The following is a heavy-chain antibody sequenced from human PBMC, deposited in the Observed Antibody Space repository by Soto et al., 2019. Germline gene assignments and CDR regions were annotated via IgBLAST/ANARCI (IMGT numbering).Heavy chain of an antibody. V-gene: IGHV1-18*01. CDR3: AREGSAPYYYYGIDV. Sequence: QVQLEQSGAEVKKPGDSMKVSCKASGYTFTTYGISWVRQAPGQGLEWMGWINGYNGNTDYPQKLQGRVTMTTDTSTSTAYMALRSLRSDDTAVYYCAREGSAPYYYYGIDVWGQGTTVTVSS. CDR2: INGYNGNT. CDR1: GYTFTTYG. J-gene: IGHJ6*02. D-gene: IGHD6-19*01.